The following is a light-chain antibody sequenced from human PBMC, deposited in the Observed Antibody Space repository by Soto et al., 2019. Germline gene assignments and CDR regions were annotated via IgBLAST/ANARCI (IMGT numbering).Light chain of an antibody. CDR1: PSVTSTS. V-gene: IGKV3-20*01. CDR3: QYDGSSPYT. Sequence: EIVLTQSPGTLSLSPGERATLSCRASPSVTSTSFAWYQQKPGQAPRLLIYGASSRATGIPARFSGSGSGTDFTLTISRLEPEEFAVYYCQYDGSSPYTFGQGTQLELK. J-gene: IGKJ2*01. CDR2: GAS.